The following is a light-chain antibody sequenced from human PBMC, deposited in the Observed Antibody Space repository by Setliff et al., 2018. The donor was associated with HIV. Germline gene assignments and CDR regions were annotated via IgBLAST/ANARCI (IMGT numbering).Light chain of an antibody. CDR1: SGDVGGYNY. V-gene: IGLV2-8*01. CDR2: EVN. Sequence: QSVLTQPPSASGSPGQSVTISCTGTSGDVGGYNYVSWYQQHPGKAPKLIIYEVNQRPSGVPDRFSGSKSGGTASLTVSGLQAEDEADYFCSSYAGNNIYVFGTGTKVTVL. J-gene: IGLJ1*01. CDR3: SSYAGNNIYV.